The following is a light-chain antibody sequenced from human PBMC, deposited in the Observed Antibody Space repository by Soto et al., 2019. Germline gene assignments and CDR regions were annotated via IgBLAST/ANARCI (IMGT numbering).Light chain of an antibody. CDR2: GAS. Sequence: EIVLTQSPGTLSLSPGERATLSCRASQSVSSNYLAWYQQKPGQAPRLLIYGASSRATGIPDRFSGSGSGTEFTVTISRLEPEDFAVYYCQQYVSSPYTFGQGTKLEI. V-gene: IGKV3-20*01. CDR1: QSVSSNY. J-gene: IGKJ2*01. CDR3: QQYVSSPYT.